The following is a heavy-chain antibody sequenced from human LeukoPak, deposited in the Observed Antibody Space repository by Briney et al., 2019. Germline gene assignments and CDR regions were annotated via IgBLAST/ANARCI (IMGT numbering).Heavy chain of an antibody. CDR3: ARHGFGSGDGMDV. D-gene: IGHD3-10*01. Sequence: GESLKISCKGFGYSFTSYWIGRVRQMPGKGLEWMGIIYPAASDTRYSPSFQGQVTISADKSVTTAYLQWNSLQASDSATYYCARHGFGSGDGMDVWGQGTTVTVSS. CDR2: IYPAASDT. J-gene: IGHJ6*02. V-gene: IGHV5-51*01. CDR1: GYSFTSYW.